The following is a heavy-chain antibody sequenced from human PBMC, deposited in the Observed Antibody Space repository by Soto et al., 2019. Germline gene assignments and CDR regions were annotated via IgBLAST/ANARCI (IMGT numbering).Heavy chain of an antibody. CDR3: ARALYYDILTGYYYFDY. D-gene: IGHD3-9*01. J-gene: IGHJ4*02. CDR2: INPNSGGT. V-gene: IGHV1-2*04. CDR1: GYTFTGYY. Sequence: GASVKVSCKASGYTFTGYYMHWVRQASGQGLEWMGRINPNSGGTNYAQKFQGWVTMTRDTSISTAYMKLSRLRSDDTAVYYCARALYYDILTGYYYFDYWGQGTLVTVSS.